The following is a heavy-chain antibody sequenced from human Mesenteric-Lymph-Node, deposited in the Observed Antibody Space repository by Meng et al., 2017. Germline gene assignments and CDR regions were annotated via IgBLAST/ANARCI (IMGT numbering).Heavy chain of an antibody. CDR1: GYTFTGYY. CDR3: AAFYYESSGYFRADY. CDR2: INLNSVGT. D-gene: IGHD3-22*01. Sequence: QVQLVQSGAEVKKPGASVKVSCKASGYTFTGYYIHRVRQAPGQGLEWMGRINLNSVGTNYAQKFQGRVTMTRDTSISAAQMELSSLRSDDTAVYYCAAFYYESSGYFRADYWGQGILVTVSS. J-gene: IGHJ4*02. V-gene: IGHV1-2*06.